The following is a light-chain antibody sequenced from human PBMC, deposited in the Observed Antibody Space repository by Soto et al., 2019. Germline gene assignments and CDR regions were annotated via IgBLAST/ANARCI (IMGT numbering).Light chain of an antibody. CDR2: EAS. CDR3: QQRSNWPS. CDR1: QSVSSY. J-gene: IGKJ4*01. V-gene: IGKV3-11*01. Sequence: EIVLTQSPATLSLSPGERATLSCRASQSVSSYLAWNQQKPGQAPRLLIYEASTRATGIPARFSGSGSGTDFTLTISSLEPEDFAVYYCQQRSNWPSFGGGTKVEIK.